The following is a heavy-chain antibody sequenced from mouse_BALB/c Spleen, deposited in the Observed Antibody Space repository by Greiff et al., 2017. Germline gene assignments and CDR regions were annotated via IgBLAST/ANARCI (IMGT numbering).Heavy chain of an antibody. Sequence: VQLQQSGPELVKPGASVRISCKASGYTFTSYYIHWVKQRPGQGLEWIGWIYPGNVNTKYNEKFKGKATLTADKSSSTAYMQLSSLTSEDSAVYFCARGGYGAMDYWGQGTSVTVSS. J-gene: IGHJ4*01. CDR3: ARGGYGAMDY. CDR1: GYTFTSYY. V-gene: IGHV1S56*01. D-gene: IGHD2-14*01. CDR2: IYPGNVNT.